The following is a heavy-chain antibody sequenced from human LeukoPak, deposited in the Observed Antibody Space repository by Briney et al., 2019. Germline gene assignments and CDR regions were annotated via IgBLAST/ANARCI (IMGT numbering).Heavy chain of an antibody. D-gene: IGHD2-2*01. CDR3: ARDQIVVAAGAFDI. CDR2: ISYDGDNK. Sequence: GRSLRLSCAASGFTFSSYAMHWVRQALGKGLEWVAVISYDGDNKYADSVKGRFTISRDNSKNTLYLQMNSLRAEDTAVYYCARDQIVVAAGAFDIWGQGTMVTVSS. J-gene: IGHJ3*02. V-gene: IGHV3-30-3*01. CDR1: GFTFSSYA.